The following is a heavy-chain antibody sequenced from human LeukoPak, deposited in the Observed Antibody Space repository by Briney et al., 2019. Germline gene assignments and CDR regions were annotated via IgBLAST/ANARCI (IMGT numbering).Heavy chain of an antibody. CDR1: GYTFTRYG. Sequence: ASVRVFCKASGYTFTRYGTTWVRQAPGQGLEWMGWISTYNGDTKYAQKFQGRVTMTTDKSTSTAYMELRSLRSDDTAVYHCARDPSNTSGWYIYFDYWGQGTLVTVSS. CDR2: ISTYNGDT. V-gene: IGHV1-18*01. J-gene: IGHJ4*02. CDR3: ARDPSNTSGWYIYFDY. D-gene: IGHD6-19*01.